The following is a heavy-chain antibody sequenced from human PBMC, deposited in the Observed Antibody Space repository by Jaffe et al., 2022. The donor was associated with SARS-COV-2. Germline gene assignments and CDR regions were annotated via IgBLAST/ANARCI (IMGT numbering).Heavy chain of an antibody. CDR2: LDSEDGET. J-gene: IGHJ3*02. CDR1: GYTLTELC. Sequence: QVQLVQFGAEVKKPGASVKVSCKVSGYTLTELCIHWVRQAPGKGLEWMGSLDSEDGETIYAQKFQGRVTMTEDTSTDSRYMELSSLRSEDTAVYYCASSRSGWKIDAFDNWGQGTMVTVSS. V-gene: IGHV1-24*01. D-gene: IGHD6-19*01. CDR3: ASSRSGWKIDAFDN.